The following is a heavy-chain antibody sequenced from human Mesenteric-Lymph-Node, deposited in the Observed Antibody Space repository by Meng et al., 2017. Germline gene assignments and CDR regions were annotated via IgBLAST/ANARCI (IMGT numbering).Heavy chain of an antibody. J-gene: IGHJ4*02. D-gene: IGHD6-13*01. CDR2: ISYDGTNE. V-gene: IGHV3-30*09. Sequence: GGSLRLSCTASGFIFSTYAMHWVRQAPGKGLEWVALISYDGTNEHYADSVKGQFAISRDNSKNHLYLQMNSLRMEDTALYYCARGLGRNSWSFDYWGQGTLVTVSS. CDR1: GFIFSTYA. CDR3: ARGLGRNSWSFDY.